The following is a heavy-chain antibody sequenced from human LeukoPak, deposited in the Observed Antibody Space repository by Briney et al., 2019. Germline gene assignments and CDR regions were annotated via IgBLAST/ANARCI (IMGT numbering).Heavy chain of an antibody. CDR1: GFTFSSYW. Sequence: GGSLRLSCAASGFTFSSYWMTWVRQAPGKGLEWVANIKQDGSEKNYVESVKGRFTISRDNAKNSLYLQMNSLGVEDTAVYYCARDRHYDILSGFHNHYGMDVWGQGTTVTVSS. D-gene: IGHD3-9*01. CDR3: ARDRHYDILSGFHNHYGMDV. V-gene: IGHV3-7*01. CDR2: IKQDGSEK. J-gene: IGHJ6*02.